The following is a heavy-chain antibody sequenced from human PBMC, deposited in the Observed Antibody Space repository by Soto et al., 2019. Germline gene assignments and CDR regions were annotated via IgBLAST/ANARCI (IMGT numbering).Heavy chain of an antibody. J-gene: IGHJ5*02. D-gene: IGHD2-2*01. Sequence: QVQLQQWGAGLLKPSETLSLTCAVYGGSFSGYSWSWIRQPPGKGLEWIGEINHSGSTNYNPSLKSRVTISVDTSKNQFSLKLSSVTAADTAVYYCARNLGYCSSTSCYRDNWFDPWGQGTLVTVSS. CDR1: GGSFSGYS. V-gene: IGHV4-34*01. CDR3: ARNLGYCSSTSCYRDNWFDP. CDR2: INHSGST.